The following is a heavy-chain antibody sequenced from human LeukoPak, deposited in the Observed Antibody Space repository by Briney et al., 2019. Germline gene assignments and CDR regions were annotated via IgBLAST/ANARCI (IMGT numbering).Heavy chain of an antibody. CDR1: GGSISSGSYY. Sequence: SQTPSLTCTVSGGSISSGSYYWSWIRQPAGKGLEWIGRIYTSGSTNYNPSLKSRVTISVDTSKNQFSLKLSSVTAADTAVYYCAREGKLRFLGDRRIDPWGQGTLVTVSS. CDR3: AREGKLRFLGDRRIDP. CDR2: IYTSGST. V-gene: IGHV4-61*02. D-gene: IGHD3-3*01. J-gene: IGHJ5*02.